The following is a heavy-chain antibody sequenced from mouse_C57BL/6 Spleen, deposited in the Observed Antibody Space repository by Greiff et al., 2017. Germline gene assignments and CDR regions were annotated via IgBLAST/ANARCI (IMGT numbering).Heavy chain of an antibody. CDR3: ARSEKLGRWYYAMDY. Sequence: VQLQQSGPELVKPGASVKISCKASGYTFTDYYMNWVKQSHGKSLEWIGDINPNNGGTSYNQKFKGKATLTVDKSSSTAYMELRSLTSEDSAVYYCARSEKLGRWYYAMDYWGQGTSVTVSS. J-gene: IGHJ4*01. D-gene: IGHD4-1*01. CDR1: GYTFTDYY. CDR2: INPNNGGT. V-gene: IGHV1-26*01.